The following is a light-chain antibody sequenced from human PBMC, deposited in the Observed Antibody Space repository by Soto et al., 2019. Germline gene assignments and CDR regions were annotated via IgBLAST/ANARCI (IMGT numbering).Light chain of an antibody. V-gene: IGKV1-5*01. CDR2: DVS. Sequence: DIKITQSPSTESVFGGDSVTITCRASQSITTWLAWYQQRPGKAPRLLIYDVSSLQSGVPSRFSGSGSGTEFTLTISSLQPDDSATYFCQQLNSYPRAFAQGTRLEIK. CDR3: QQLNSYPRA. J-gene: IGKJ5*01. CDR1: QSITTW.